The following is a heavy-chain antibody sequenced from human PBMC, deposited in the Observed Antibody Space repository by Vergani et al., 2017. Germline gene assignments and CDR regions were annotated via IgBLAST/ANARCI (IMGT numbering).Heavy chain of an antibody. V-gene: IGHV4-59*01. CDR3: ARGYSYGRIDY. D-gene: IGHD5-18*01. Sequence: QVQLQESGPGLVKPSETLSLTCTVSGGSISSYYWSWIRQPPGKGLEWIGYIYYSGSTNYNPSLKSRVTISVDTSKNQFSLKLSSVTDADTAVSYCARGYSYGRIDYWGQGTLVTVSS. J-gene: IGHJ4*02. CDR1: GGSISSYY. CDR2: IYYSGST.